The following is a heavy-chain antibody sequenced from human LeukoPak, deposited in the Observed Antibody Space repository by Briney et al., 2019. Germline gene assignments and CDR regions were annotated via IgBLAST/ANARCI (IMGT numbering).Heavy chain of an antibody. CDR1: GGSISSGGYS. Sequence: SETLSLTCAVSGGSISSGGYSWSWIRQPPGKGLEWIGYIYYSGSTYYNPSLKSRVTISVDTSKNQFSLKLSSVTAADTAVYYCARERRAGSSWFEYYYYYMDVWGKGTTVTVSS. D-gene: IGHD6-13*01. J-gene: IGHJ6*03. CDR3: ARERRAGSSWFEYYYYYMDV. V-gene: IGHV4-30-4*07. CDR2: IYYSGST.